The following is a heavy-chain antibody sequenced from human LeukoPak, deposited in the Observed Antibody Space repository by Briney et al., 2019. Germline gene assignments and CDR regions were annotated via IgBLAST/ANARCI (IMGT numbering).Heavy chain of an antibody. CDR2: IWYDGSNK. V-gene: IGHV3-33*06. J-gene: IGHJ4*02. D-gene: IGHD2-2*01. CDR1: GFTFSSYG. Sequence: TGGSLRLSCAASGFTFSSYGMHWVRQAPGKGLEWVAVIWYDGSNKYYADSVKGRFSISRDNSKNTLYLQMNSLRAEDTAVYYCAKDHSTTWLGSFNYWGQGTLVTVSS. CDR3: AKDHSTTWLGSFNY.